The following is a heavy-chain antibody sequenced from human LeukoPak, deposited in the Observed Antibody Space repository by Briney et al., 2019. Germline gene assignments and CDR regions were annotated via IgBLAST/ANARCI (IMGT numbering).Heavy chain of an antibody. D-gene: IGHD6-19*01. V-gene: IGHV4-4*07. CDR3: ARVPVAGAKDAFDI. Sequence: SETLSLTCTVSGYSISSGYYWGWIRQPAGKGLEWIGRIYTSGSTNYNPSLKSRVTMSVDTSKNQFSLKLSSVTAADTAVYYCARVPVAGAKDAFDIWGQGTMVTVSS. CDR1: GYSISSGYY. J-gene: IGHJ3*02. CDR2: IYTSGST.